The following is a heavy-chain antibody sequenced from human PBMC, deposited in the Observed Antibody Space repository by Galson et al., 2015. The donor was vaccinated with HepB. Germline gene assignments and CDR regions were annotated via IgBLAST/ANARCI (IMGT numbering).Heavy chain of an antibody. D-gene: IGHD3-10*01. CDR2: ISYDGSNK. CDR3: ATLYGSGKMELPNYYYMDV. Sequence: SLRLSCAASGFTFSSYGMHWVRQAPGKGLEWVAVISYDGSNKYYADSVKGRFTISRDNSKNTLYLQMNSLRAEDTAVYYCATLYGSGKMELPNYYYMDVWGKGTTVTVSS. CDR1: GFTFSSYG. J-gene: IGHJ6*03. V-gene: IGHV3-30*03.